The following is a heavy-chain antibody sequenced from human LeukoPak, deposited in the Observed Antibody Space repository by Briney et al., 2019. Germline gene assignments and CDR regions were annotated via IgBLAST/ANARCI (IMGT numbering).Heavy chain of an antibody. CDR3: ARDDPLRGAQYGMDV. J-gene: IGHJ6*02. D-gene: IGHD1-26*01. V-gene: IGHV3-53*01. Sequence: PGGSLRLSCAASGFTVSSNYMSWVRQAPGKGLEWVSVIYSGGSTYYADSVKGRFTISRDNSKNTLYLQMNSLRAEDTAVYYCARDDPLRGAQYGMDVWGQGTTVTVSS. CDR2: IYSGGST. CDR1: GFTVSSNY.